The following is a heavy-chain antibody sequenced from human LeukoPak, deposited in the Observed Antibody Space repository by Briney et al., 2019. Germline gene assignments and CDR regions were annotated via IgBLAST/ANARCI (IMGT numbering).Heavy chain of an antibody. J-gene: IGHJ5*02. V-gene: IGHV4-61*05. CDR1: GGSISSSSYY. Sequence: SETLSLTCTVSGGSISSSSYYWGWIRQPPGKGLEWIGYIYYSGSTNYNPSLKSRVTISVDTSKNQFSLKLSSVTAADTAVYYCARLSRLGIAEVGKRDWFDPWGQGTLVTVSS. CDR2: IYYSGST. D-gene: IGHD6-13*01. CDR3: ARLSRLGIAEVGKRDWFDP.